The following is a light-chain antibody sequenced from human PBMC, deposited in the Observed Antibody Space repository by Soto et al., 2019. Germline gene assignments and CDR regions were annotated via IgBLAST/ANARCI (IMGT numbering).Light chain of an antibody. Sequence: QSVLTQPPSVSAAPGQKVTISCSGSSSNIGNNYVSWYQPLPATAPKLLIYDNNKRPSGIPDRFSGSKSGTSATLGITGLQTGDEADYYCGTWDSSLSAGVFGGGTKVTVL. CDR2: DNN. J-gene: IGLJ2*01. CDR3: GTWDSSLSAGV. V-gene: IGLV1-51*01. CDR1: SSNIGNNY.